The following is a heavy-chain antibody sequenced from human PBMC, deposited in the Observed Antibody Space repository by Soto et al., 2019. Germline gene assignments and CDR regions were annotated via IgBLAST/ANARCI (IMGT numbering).Heavy chain of an antibody. J-gene: IGHJ6*02. CDR2: IWYDGSNK. Sequence: PGWSLRLSCAAAGFTFSSYGMHWVRQAPGKXLEWVAVIWYDGSNKYYADSVKGRFTISRDNSKNTLYLQMNSLRAEDTAVYYCARGDSSGYYFYYYYGMDVWGQGATVTVSS. V-gene: IGHV3-33*01. CDR1: GFTFSSYG. D-gene: IGHD3-22*01. CDR3: ARGDSSGYYFYYYYGMDV.